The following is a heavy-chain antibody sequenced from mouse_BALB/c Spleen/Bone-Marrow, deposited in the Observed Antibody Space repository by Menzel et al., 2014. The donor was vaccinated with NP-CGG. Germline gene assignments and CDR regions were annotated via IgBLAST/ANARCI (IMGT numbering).Heavy chain of an antibody. CDR1: GYTFXSYW. D-gene: IGHD2-3*01. V-gene: IGHV1S22*01. J-gene: IGHJ2*01. CDR2: IYPGTGST. Sequence: KQSGSELVRPGALVKLSCKASGYTFXSYWMHWVKQRPGQGLEWIGNIYPGTGSTNYDEKFKSKATLTVDTSSXTAYMQLSSLTSEDSAVYYCARWLLLDYWGQGTTLTVSS. CDR3: ARWLLLDY.